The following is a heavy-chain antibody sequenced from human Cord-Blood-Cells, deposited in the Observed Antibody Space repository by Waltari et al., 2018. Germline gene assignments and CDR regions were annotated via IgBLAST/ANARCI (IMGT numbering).Heavy chain of an antibody. D-gene: IGHD6-19*01. J-gene: IGHJ4*02. Sequence: GQGLEWMGWISAYNGNTNYAQKLQGRVTMTTDTSTSTAYMELRSLRSDDTAVYYCARRGGNGYSSGWYDYWGQGTLVTVSS. CDR2: ISAYNGNT. V-gene: IGHV1-18*01. CDR3: ARRGGNGYSSGWYDY.